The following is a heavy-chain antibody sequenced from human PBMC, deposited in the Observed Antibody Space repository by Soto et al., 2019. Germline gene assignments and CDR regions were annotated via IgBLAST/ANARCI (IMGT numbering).Heavy chain of an antibody. CDR2: ISAYNGNT. D-gene: IGHD1-26*01. V-gene: IGHV1-18*04. CDR1: GYTFTGYG. CDR3: AILGGSHPPYYYGMDV. J-gene: IGHJ6*02. Sequence: ASVKVSCKASGYTFTGYGISWVRQAPGQGLEWMGWISAYNGNTNYAQKLQGRVTMTTDTSTSTAYMELRSLRSDDTAVYYCAILGGSHPPYYYGMDVWGQGTTVTVS.